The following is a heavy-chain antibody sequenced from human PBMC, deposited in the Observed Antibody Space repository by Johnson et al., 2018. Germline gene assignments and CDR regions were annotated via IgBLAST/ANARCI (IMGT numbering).Heavy chain of an antibody. D-gene: IGHD3-10*01. CDR3: TREGDGGFLVVPMDV. V-gene: IGHV3-49*03. Sequence: EVQLLESGGGLVQPGRSLRLSCTASGFTFGDYAMSWFRQAPGKGLEWVGFIRSKAYGGTTEYAASVKGRFTISRDDSKSIAYLQMNSLKTEDTAVYYCTREGDGGFLVVPMDVWGQGTTVTVSS. CDR2: IRSKAYGGTT. J-gene: IGHJ6*02. CDR1: GFTFGDYA.